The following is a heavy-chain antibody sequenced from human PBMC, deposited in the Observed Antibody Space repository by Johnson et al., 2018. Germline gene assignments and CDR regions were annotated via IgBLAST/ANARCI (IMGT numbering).Heavy chain of an antibody. V-gene: IGHV3-30*18. CDR2: ISYDGGNK. CDR1: GFTFSSHG. CDR3: AKDLIGWAVAGTRYAFDI. Sequence: QVQLVQSGGGVVQPGRSLRLSCADSGFTFSSHGMQWVRQAPGKGLEWVAAISYDGGNKYYADSVKGRFTISRDNSKKPLYLQMDSLRTEDTAWYYCAKDLIGWAVAGTRYAFDIWGQGTMVTVAS. J-gene: IGHJ3*02. D-gene: IGHD6-19*01.